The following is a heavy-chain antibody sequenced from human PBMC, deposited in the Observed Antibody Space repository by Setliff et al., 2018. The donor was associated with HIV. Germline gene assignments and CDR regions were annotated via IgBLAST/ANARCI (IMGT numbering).Heavy chain of an antibody. J-gene: IGHJ6*03. V-gene: IGHV4-4*07. CDR1: GGSIISYY. CDR2: IYTSGST. CDR3: ARGFPRNPTGSRYSYYYMDV. D-gene: IGHD2-15*01. Sequence: SETLSLTCTVSGGSIISYYWNWIRQLAGQGLEWIGRIYTSGSTNYNPSLKDRVTMSVDTSKNQFSLRLTSVTAADTAVYFCARGFPRNPTGSRYSYYYMDVWDKGTTVTVS.